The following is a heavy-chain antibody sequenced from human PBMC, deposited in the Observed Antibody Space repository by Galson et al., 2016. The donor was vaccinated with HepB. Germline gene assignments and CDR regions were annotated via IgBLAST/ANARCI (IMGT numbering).Heavy chain of an antibody. D-gene: IGHD3-3*01. CDR2: IFPGDSDT. J-gene: IGHJ4*02. CDR1: GYSFTSYW. V-gene: IGHV5-51*03. CDR3: ARPPYYDFGSGLGR. Sequence: QSGAEVKKPGESLKISCKASGYSFTSYWIGWVRQMPGKGLEWMGIIFPGDSDTKYSPSFGGLVTISVDRSINTAYLQWSSLRASDTAIYYCARPPYYDFGSGLGRWGQGTLVTVSS.